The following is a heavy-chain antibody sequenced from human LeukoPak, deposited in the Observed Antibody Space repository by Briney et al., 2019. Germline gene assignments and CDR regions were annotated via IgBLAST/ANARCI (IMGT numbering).Heavy chain of an antibody. D-gene: IGHD6-19*01. V-gene: IGHV3-7*01. J-gene: IGHJ3*02. CDR1: GFTFSSYW. CDR3: ARIRGGWYEDAFDI. CDR2: IKQDGSEK. Sequence: GGSLRLSCAASGFTFSSYWMSWVRQAPGKGLEWVANIKQDGSEKYYVVSVKGRFTISRDNAKNSLYLQMNSLRAEDTAVYYCARIRGGWYEDAFDIWGQGTMVTVSS.